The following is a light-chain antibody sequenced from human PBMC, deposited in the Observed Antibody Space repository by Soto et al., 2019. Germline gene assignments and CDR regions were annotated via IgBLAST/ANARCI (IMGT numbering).Light chain of an antibody. J-gene: IGKJ5*01. V-gene: IGKV1-17*01. CDR3: LQHNSYWWT. CDR2: AAS. CDR1: QSISNH. Sequence: IQMTQSPSFLSASVGDKVIITCRASQSISNHLNWYQQKPGKAPKRLIYAASSLQSGVPSRFSGSGSGTEFTLTISSLQPEDFATYYCLQHNSYWWTFGQGTRLEIK.